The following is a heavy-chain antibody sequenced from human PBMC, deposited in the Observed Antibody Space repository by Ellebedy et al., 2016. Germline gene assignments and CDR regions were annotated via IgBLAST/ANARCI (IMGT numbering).Heavy chain of an antibody. CDR2: ISSSSSTI. D-gene: IGHD2-21*01. CDR3: ARDLFGPPSSMWFDY. Sequence: GESLKISXAASGFTFSSYSMNWVRQAPGKGLEWLSYISSSSSTIYYADSAKGRFTISRDNAKNSLYLQMNSLRDEDTAVYYCARDLFGPPSSMWFDYWGQGTLVTVSS. V-gene: IGHV3-48*02. J-gene: IGHJ4*02. CDR1: GFTFSSYS.